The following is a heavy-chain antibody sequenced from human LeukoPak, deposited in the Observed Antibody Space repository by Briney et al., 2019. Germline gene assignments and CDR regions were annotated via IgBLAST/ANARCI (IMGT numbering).Heavy chain of an antibody. J-gene: IGHJ4*02. CDR3: AKNYDFLTGYAN. D-gene: IGHD3-9*01. V-gene: IGHV1-8*01. Sequence: ASVRVSCKASGYTFTSYDINWVRQATGQGLEWMGWVNPNSGNTRYAQKFQGRLTMTRNTSISTAYMELSSLRSEDTAVYYCAKNYDFLTGYANWGQGTLVTVSS. CDR2: VNPNSGNT. CDR1: GYTFTSYD.